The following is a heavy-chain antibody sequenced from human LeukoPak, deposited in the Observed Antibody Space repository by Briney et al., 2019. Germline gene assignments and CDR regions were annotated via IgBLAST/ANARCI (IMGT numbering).Heavy chain of an antibody. CDR3: ARGDLWLGH. J-gene: IGHJ4*02. V-gene: IGHV3-7*01. CDR1: GFIFSSYW. D-gene: IGHD3-10*01. Sequence: TGGSLRLSCATSGFIFSSYWMCWVRQAPGKGLEWVANIKSDGSEECYGDSVKGRFTISRDNAKNSLYLQMNSPRVEDTAVYYCARGDLWLGHWGQGSLVTVSS. CDR2: IKSDGSEE.